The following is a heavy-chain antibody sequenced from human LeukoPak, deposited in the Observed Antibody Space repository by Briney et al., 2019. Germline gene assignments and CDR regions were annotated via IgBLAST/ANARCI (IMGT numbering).Heavy chain of an antibody. J-gene: IGHJ4*02. Sequence: GASVKVSCKASGYTFTSYGISWVRQAPGQGLEWMGWSSAYNVNTNYAQKLQGRVTMTTDTSTSTAYMELGSLRSDDTAVYYCARSDIVATIDRVFFDYWGRGTLVTVSS. V-gene: IGHV1-18*01. CDR3: ARSDIVATIDRVFFDY. CDR2: SSAYNVNT. D-gene: IGHD5-12*01. CDR1: GYTFTSYG.